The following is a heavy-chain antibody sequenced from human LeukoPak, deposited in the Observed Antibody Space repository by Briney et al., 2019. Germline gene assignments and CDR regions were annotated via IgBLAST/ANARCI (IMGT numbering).Heavy chain of an antibody. V-gene: IGHV3-30*02. CDR1: RFTFSNFD. Sequence: GGSLRLSCAVSRFTFSNFDMHWVRQAPGKGLEWVTFIRFVGRNEYYADSVRGRFTISRDNSKNTLYLQMSSLRPEDTAVYYCARQIGVSIDYWGQGTLVTVSS. D-gene: IGHD5/OR15-5a*01. CDR2: IRFVGRNE. J-gene: IGHJ4*02. CDR3: ARQIGVSIDY.